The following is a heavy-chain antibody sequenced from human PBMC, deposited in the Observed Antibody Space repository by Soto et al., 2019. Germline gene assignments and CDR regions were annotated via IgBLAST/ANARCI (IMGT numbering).Heavy chain of an antibody. V-gene: IGHV3-48*02. CDR1: GFPFSSYN. CDR2: ISSSNTL. CDR3: ARDDVLCDGGRCYGVPLDV. Sequence: PGGSLRLSCAASGFPFSSYNMNWVRQAPGKGLEWVSYISSSNTLYYADSVRGRFTISRDNAKNSLYLQMNSLRNEDTAVYYCARDDVLCDGGRCYGVPLDVWGKGTTVTVSS. D-gene: IGHD2-15*01. J-gene: IGHJ6*04.